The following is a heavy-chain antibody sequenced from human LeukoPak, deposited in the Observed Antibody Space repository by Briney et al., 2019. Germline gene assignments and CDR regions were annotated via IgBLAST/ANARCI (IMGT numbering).Heavy chain of an antibody. D-gene: IGHD6-13*01. J-gene: IGHJ4*02. CDR2: ICDDGNCK. Sequence: GGSLRLSCAASGFTFSSYGMHWVRQAPGKGLEWVAVICDDGNCKYYADSVKGRFTISRDNSNNTLSLQMNSLRAEDTALYYCVAAPAIHYFDYWGQGTLVTVSS. CDR1: GFTFSSYG. V-gene: IGHV3-33*01. CDR3: VAAPAIHYFDY.